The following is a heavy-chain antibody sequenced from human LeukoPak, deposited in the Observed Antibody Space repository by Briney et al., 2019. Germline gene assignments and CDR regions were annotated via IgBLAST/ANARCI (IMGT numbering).Heavy chain of an antibody. CDR2: ISGTGYNT. V-gene: IGHV3-23*01. Sequence: PGGSLRLSCAASGVTFSRHGMSWVRQAPGKGLEWVSSISGTGYNTYYADSVKGRFSISRDNSKNTMYLQMNSLRAEDTAVYYCAKGAEEGVVITSVYYYYMDVWDKGTTVTISS. J-gene: IGHJ6*03. D-gene: IGHD3-22*01. CDR3: AKGAEEGVVITSVYYYYMDV. CDR1: GVTFSRHG.